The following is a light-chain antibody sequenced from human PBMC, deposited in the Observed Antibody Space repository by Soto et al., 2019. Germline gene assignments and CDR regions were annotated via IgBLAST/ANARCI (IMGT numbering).Light chain of an antibody. J-gene: IGKJ3*01. CDR3: QQRSNWPPEIT. CDR2: DAS. V-gene: IGKV3-11*01. Sequence: EIVLTQSPATLSLSPGQRATLSCRASQSVSSLLAWYQQKPGQAPRLLIYDASNRATGIPARFSGSGSGTDFTLTISSLEPEDSAVYYCQQRSNWPPEITFGPGTKVDIK. CDR1: QSVSSL.